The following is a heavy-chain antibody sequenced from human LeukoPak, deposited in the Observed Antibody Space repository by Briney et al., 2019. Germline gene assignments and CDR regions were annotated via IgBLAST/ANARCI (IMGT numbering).Heavy chain of an antibody. CDR3: AKGTVRFLEWSQRGYFDY. J-gene: IGHJ4*02. CDR1: EFTFSNYA. D-gene: IGHD3-3*01. Sequence: GGSLRLSCAASEFTFSNYAMTWVRQAPGKGLEWVSSISSTVINTYNADSVKGRFTISRDNSKNTLYLQMNSLRADDTAIYYCAKGTVRFLEWSQRGYFDYWGQGILVTVSS. CDR2: ISSTVINT. V-gene: IGHV3-23*01.